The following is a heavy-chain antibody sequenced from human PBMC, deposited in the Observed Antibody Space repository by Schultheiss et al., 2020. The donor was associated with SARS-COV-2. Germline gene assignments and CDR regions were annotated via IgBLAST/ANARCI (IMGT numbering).Heavy chain of an antibody. D-gene: IGHD4-17*01. Sequence: SQTLSLTCTVSGGSISNYYWSWIRQPPGKGLEWIGYIYYSGSTNYNPSLKSRVTISVDTSKNQFSLKLSSVTAADTAVYYCARAGRNYGDYYSFDPWGQGTLVTVSS. V-gene: IGHV4-59*08. J-gene: IGHJ5*02. CDR2: IYYSGST. CDR3: ARAGRNYGDYYSFDP. CDR1: GGSISNYY.